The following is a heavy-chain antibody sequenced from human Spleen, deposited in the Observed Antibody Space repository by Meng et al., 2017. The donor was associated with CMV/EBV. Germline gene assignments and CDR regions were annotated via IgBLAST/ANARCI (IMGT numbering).Heavy chain of an antibody. CDR1: GGSFSGYY. J-gene: IGHJ4*02. D-gene: IGHD1-26*01. CDR3: AKVRRASGNYFDY. Sequence: LSLTCAVYGGSFSGYYWSWVRQAPGKGLEWVSVIYTGGSGTYYADSVKGRFTISRDNSKNTLYLQMNNLRAEDTAIYYCAKVRRASGNYFDYWGQGTLVTVSS. V-gene: IGHV3-23*03. CDR2: IYTGGSGT.